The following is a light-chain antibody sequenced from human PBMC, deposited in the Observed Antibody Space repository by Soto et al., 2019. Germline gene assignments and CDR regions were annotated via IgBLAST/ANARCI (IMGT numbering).Light chain of an antibody. J-gene: IGKJ1*01. CDR1: QSVSSD. CDR3: QQYNNWPRT. V-gene: IGKV3-15*01. CDR2: GAS. Sequence: LVFTQSPATLSLSPGKRATLCCRPSQSVSSDLAWYHQKPGQAPRLLIYGASTRATGIAARFSGSGSGTEFTLTINSLQSEDFAVYYYQQYNNWPRTFGQGTKVDIK.